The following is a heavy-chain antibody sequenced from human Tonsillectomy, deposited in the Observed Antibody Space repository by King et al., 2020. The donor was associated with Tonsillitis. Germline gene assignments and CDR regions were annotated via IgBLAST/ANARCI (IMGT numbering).Heavy chain of an antibody. J-gene: IGHJ4*02. V-gene: IGHV3-30*18. CDR1: GFTFSSYG. CDR2: ISYDGSNK. D-gene: IGHD1-26*01. Sequence: QLVQSGGGVVQPGRSLRLSCAASGFTFSSYGMHWVRQAPGKGLEWVAVISYDGSNKYCADSVKGRFTISRDNSKNTLYLQMNSLRAEDTAVYYCAKGSGEWELLLDYWGQGTLVTVSS. CDR3: AKGSGEWELLLDY.